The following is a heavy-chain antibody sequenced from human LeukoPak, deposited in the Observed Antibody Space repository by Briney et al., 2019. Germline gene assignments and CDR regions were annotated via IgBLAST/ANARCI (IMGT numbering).Heavy chain of an antibody. CDR1: GFTFDDYT. V-gene: IGHV3-43*01. J-gene: IGHJ3*02. CDR3: AFNLEVATGDDAFDI. Sequence: QPGGSLRLSCAAFGFTFDDYTMHWVRQAPGKGLEWVSLISWDGGSTYYADSVKGRFTISRDNSKNSLYLQMNSLRTEDTALYYCAFNLEVATGDDAFDIWGQGTMVTVSS. CDR2: ISWDGGST. D-gene: IGHD5-12*01.